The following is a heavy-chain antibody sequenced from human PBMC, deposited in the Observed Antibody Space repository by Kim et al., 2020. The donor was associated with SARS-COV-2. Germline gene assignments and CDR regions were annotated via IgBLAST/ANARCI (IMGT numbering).Heavy chain of an antibody. V-gene: IGHV4-4*07. Sequence: SGRPNYNPSLKSRVTMSVDTSKNQFSLKLSSVTAADTAVYYCARDRRYFDYWGQGTLVTVSS. CDR2: SGRP. J-gene: IGHJ4*02. D-gene: IGHD6-6*01. CDR3: ARDRRYFDY.